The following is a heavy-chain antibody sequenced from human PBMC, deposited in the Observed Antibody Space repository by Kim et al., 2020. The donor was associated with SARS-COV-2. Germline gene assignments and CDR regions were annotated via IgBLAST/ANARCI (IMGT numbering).Heavy chain of an antibody. CDR2: INPSGGST. Sequence: ASVKVSCKASGYTFTSYYMHWVRQAPGQGLEWMGIINPSGGSTSYAQKFQGRVTMTRDTSTSTVYMELSSLRSEDTAVYYCATQLPREYYYYGMDVWGQGTTVTVSS. V-gene: IGHV1-46*01. D-gene: IGHD2-2*01. CDR1: GYTFTSYY. CDR3: ATQLPREYYYYGMDV. J-gene: IGHJ6*02.